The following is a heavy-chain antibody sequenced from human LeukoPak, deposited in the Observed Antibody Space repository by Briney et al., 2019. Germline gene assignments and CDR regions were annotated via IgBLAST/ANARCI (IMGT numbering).Heavy chain of an antibody. J-gene: IGHJ4*02. CDR2: INHSGST. CDR1: GGSFSGYY. V-gene: IGHV4-34*01. CDR3: ARSSGGSSYHN. Sequence: SETLSLTCAVYGGSFSGYYWSWIRQPPGKGLEWIGEINHSGSTNYNPSLKSRVTISVDTSENQFSLKLSSVTAADTAVYYCARSSGGSSYHNWGQGTLVTVSS. D-gene: IGHD2-15*01.